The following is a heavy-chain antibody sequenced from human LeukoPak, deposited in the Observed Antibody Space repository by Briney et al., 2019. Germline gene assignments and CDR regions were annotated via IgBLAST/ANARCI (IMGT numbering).Heavy chain of an antibody. CDR3: ARRALDP. J-gene: IGHJ5*02. V-gene: IGHV4-34*01. CDR1: GGSSSGYY. CDR2: INHSGST. Sequence: SETLSLTCAVYGGSSSGYYWSWIRQPPGKGLEWIGEINHSGSTNYNPSLKSRVTISVDTSKNQFSLKLSSVTAADTAVYYCARRALDPWGQGTLVTVSS. D-gene: IGHD1-26*01.